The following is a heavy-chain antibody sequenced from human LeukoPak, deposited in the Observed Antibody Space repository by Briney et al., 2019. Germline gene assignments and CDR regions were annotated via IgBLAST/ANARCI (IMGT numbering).Heavy chain of an antibody. Sequence: RPGGSLRLSCAASGFTFDDYGMSRVRHAPGKGVEWVSGINWNGGSTVYADYVKGRFTISRDNAKNSLYLQMNSLRAEDTAFYYCARANYYASGSPSSFDYWGQGTLVTVSS. CDR2: INWNGGST. J-gene: IGHJ4*02. CDR3: ARANYYASGSPSSFDY. V-gene: IGHV3-20*04. D-gene: IGHD3-10*01. CDR1: GFTFDDYG.